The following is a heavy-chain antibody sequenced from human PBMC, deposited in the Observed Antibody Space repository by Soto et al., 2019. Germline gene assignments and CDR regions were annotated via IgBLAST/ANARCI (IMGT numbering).Heavy chain of an antibody. V-gene: IGHV5-51*01. CDR3: ASHVRGYSYVYYYYSYMDV. Sequence: GESLKISCKGSGYSFTTYWIGWVRQMSGKGLEWMGIVYPGDSDTRYSPSFQGQVTISADKSISTAYLQWNSLKASDTAMYYCASHVRGYSYVYYYYSYMDVWGTGTTVTVSS. CDR2: VYPGDSDT. CDR1: GYSFTTYW. J-gene: IGHJ6*03. D-gene: IGHD5-18*01.